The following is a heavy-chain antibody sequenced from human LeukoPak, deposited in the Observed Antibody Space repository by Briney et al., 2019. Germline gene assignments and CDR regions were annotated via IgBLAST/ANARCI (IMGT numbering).Heavy chain of an antibody. J-gene: IGHJ3*02. V-gene: IGHV3-23*01. Sequence: PGGSLRLSRAASGFTFSSYAMSWVRQAPGKGLEWVSAISGSGGSTYYADSVKGRFTISRDNSKNTLYLQMNSLRAEDTAVYYCAKDGNVWYYDFWSTDIHDAFDIWGQGTMVTVSS. CDR2: ISGSGGST. CDR3: AKDGNVWYYDFWSTDIHDAFDI. D-gene: IGHD3-3*01. CDR1: GFTFSSYA.